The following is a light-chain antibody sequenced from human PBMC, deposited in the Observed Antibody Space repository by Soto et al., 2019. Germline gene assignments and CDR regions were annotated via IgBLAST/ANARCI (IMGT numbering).Light chain of an antibody. J-gene: IGKJ1*01. CDR3: LQDYNYPRT. CDR1: QGIRND. V-gene: IGKV1-6*01. Sequence: AIQMTQSPSSLSESIGDRVTITCRASQGIRNDLGWYQQKPGKAPKLLIYAASSLQSGVPSRFSGSGSGTDFTLTISSLQPEDFATYYCLQDYNYPRTFGQGTKVEIK. CDR2: AAS.